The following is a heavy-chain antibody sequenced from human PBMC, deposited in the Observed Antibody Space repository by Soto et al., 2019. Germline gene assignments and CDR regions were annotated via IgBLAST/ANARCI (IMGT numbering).Heavy chain of an antibody. J-gene: IGHJ4*02. D-gene: IGHD1-20*01. CDR1: GFTFSDYY. Sequence: GGSLRLSCAASGFTFSDYYMNWIRQTPGRGLEWLAVIKQDGSEKYYVDSVKGRFTVSRDNAMNSAYLQMNSLRVDDTAVYYCARDWYMDYWGQGTLVTVSS. CDR2: IKQDGSEK. V-gene: IGHV3-7*04. CDR3: ARDWYMDY.